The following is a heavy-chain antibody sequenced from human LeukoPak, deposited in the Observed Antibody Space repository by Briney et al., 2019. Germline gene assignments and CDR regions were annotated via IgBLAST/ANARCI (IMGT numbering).Heavy chain of an antibody. CDR2: FAGSDTTK. CDR3: TTLGYHHDS. CDR1: GFDFSAYE. V-gene: IGHV3-48*03. D-gene: IGHD3-22*01. Sequence: GGSLRLSCAASGFDFSAYEMNWVRQSPGKRLEWVAYFAGSDTTKYYADSVRGRSTISRDNAKNSLYLQMNSLRAEDTALYYCTTLGYHHDSWGQGTLVTVSS. J-gene: IGHJ4*02.